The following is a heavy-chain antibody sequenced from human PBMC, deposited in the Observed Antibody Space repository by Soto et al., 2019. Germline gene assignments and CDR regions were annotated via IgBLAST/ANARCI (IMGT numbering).Heavy chain of an antibody. J-gene: IGHJ4*02. CDR2: IKQDGSEK. D-gene: IGHD6-13*01. CDR1: GFTFSSYW. Sequence: EVQLVESGGGLGQPGGSLRLSCAASGFTFSSYWMSWVRQAPGKGREWVANIKQDGSEKYYVDAVKGRFSISRDNAKKPLYLQMNSLRAEDTAVYYCAREHGIAAAGYDYWGQGTLVTVSS. CDR3: AREHGIAAAGYDY. V-gene: IGHV3-7*03.